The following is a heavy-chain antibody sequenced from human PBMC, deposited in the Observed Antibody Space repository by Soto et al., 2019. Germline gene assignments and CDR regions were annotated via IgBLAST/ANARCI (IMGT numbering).Heavy chain of an antibody. J-gene: IGHJ6*02. CDR1: GGSISSSSYY. Sequence: SETLSLTCTVSGGSISSSSYYWGWIRQPPGKGLEWIGSIYYSGSTYYNPSLKSRVTISVDTSKNQFSLKLSSVTAADTAVYYCASMMYSSSSIYYYYGMDVWGQGTTVTVSS. CDR2: IYYSGST. D-gene: IGHD6-6*01. V-gene: IGHV4-39*01. CDR3: ASMMYSSSSIYYYYGMDV.